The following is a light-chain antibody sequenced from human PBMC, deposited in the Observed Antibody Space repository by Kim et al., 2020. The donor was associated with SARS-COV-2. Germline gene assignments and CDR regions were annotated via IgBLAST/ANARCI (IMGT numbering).Light chain of an antibody. CDR3: QQRSSWPLT. CDR2: DAA. Sequence: EIVLTQSPATLSLSPEERATLSCRASQSVSSYLAWYQQKPGQAPRLLIYDAANRATGIPARFSGSGSGTDFTLTISSLEPEDFAVYYCQQRSSWPLTFGGGTKVEMK. J-gene: IGKJ4*01. CDR1: QSVSSY. V-gene: IGKV3-11*01.